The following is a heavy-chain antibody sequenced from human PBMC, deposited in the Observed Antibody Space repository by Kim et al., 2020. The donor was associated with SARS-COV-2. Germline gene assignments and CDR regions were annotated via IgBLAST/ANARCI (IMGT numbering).Heavy chain of an antibody. CDR1: GFTFSSYS. CDR2: ISSSSSYI. V-gene: IGHV3-21*01. J-gene: IGHJ4*02. Sequence: GGSLRLSCAASGFTFSSYSMNWVRQAPGKGLEWVSSISSSSSYIYYADSVKGRFTISRDNAKNSLYLQMNSLRAEDTAVYYCARGAGSSGYYPNDYWGQGTLVTVSS. CDR3: ARGAGSSGYYPNDY. D-gene: IGHD3-22*01.